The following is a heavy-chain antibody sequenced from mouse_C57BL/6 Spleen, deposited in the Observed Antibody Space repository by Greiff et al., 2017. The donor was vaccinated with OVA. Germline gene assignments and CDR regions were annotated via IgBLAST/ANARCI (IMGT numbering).Heavy chain of an antibody. CDR1: GYTFTDYY. J-gene: IGHJ4*01. V-gene: IGHV1-76*01. D-gene: IGHD2-3*01. CDR3: ARGSYGYYGAMDY. Sequence: QVQLKESGAELVRPGASVKLSCKASGYTFTDYYINWVKQRPGQGLEWIARIYPGSGNTYYNEKFKGKATLTAEKSSSTAYMQLSSLTSEDSAVYFCARGSYGYYGAMDYWGQGTSVTVSS. CDR2: IYPGSGNT.